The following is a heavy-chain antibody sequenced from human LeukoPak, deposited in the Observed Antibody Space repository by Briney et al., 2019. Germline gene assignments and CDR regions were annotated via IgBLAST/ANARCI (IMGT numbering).Heavy chain of an antibody. CDR2: IYYSGST. CDR3: ARDLTAASGPLGP. V-gene: IGHV4-59*01. CDR1: GGSISSYY. J-gene: IGHJ4*02. D-gene: IGHD6-13*01. Sequence: SETLSLTCTVSGGSISSYYWSWIRQPPGKGLEWIGYIYYSGSTNYNPSLKSRVTISVDTSKNQFSLKLSSVTAADTAVYYCARDLTAASGPLGPWGQGTLVTVSS.